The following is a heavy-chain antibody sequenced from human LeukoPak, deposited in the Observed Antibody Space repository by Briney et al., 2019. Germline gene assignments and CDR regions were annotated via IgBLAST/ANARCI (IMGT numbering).Heavy chain of an antibody. CDR3: AKDPPSGDYVWGSYRFPDY. CDR2: ISYDGSNK. Sequence: GGSLRLSCAASGFTFSSYGMHWVRQAPGKGLEWVAVISYDGSNKYYADSVKGRFTISRDNSKNTLYLQMNSLRAEDTAVYYCAKDPPSGDYVWGSYRFPDYWGQGTLVTVSS. CDR1: GFTFSSYG. J-gene: IGHJ4*02. D-gene: IGHD3-16*02. V-gene: IGHV3-30*18.